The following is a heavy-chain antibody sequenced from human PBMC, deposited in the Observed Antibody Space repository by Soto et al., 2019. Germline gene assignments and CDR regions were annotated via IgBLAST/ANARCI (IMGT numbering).Heavy chain of an antibody. V-gene: IGHV3-11*01. CDR3: ARFTRIAAAGHNY. CDR2: ISSSGSTI. CDR1: GFTFSDYY. Sequence: GGSLRLSCAASGFTFSDYYMSWIRQAPGKGLEWDSYISSSGSTIYYADAVKGRFTISRDNAKNALYLQMNSLRAEDTAVYYCARFTRIAAAGHNYWGQGTLVTVSS. D-gene: IGHD6-13*01. J-gene: IGHJ4*02.